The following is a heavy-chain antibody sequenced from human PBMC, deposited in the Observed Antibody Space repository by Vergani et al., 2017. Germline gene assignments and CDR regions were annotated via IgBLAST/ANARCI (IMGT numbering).Heavy chain of an antibody. D-gene: IGHD2-2*01. J-gene: IGHJ4*02. V-gene: IGHV3-66*04. Sequence: EVQLVESGGGLVQPGGSLRLSCAASGFTASSNYMSWVRQAPGKGLEWVSVIYSGGSTYSADSVKGRFTISRDNSKNTLYLQMNSLRAEDTAVYYCARLYPKVVPAAIDYWGQGTLVTVSS. CDR3: ARLYPKVVPAAIDY. CDR2: IYSGGST. CDR1: GFTASSNY.